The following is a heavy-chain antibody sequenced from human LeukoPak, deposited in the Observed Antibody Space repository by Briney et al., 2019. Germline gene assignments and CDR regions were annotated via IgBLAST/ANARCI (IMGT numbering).Heavy chain of an antibody. V-gene: IGHV3-7*01. D-gene: IGHD1-26*01. CDR2: IKQDGSEQ. CDR1: GFTFSSSW. J-gene: IGHJ4*02. Sequence: GGSLRLSCAAPGFTFSSSWMTWVRQAPGKGLEWVANIKQDGSEQYYVDSVKGRFTISRDNTKNSLFLQMDSLRAEDTAMYYCARDIQVRGQWVYWGQGTLVTVSS. CDR3: ARDIQVRGQWVY.